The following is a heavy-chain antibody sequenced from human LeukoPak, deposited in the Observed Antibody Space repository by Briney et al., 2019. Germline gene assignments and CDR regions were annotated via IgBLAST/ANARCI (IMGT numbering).Heavy chain of an antibody. D-gene: IGHD6-19*01. CDR1: GFTFSSYA. CDR3: AKSNSGWYYYYGMDV. CDR2: ISGSGGST. V-gene: IGHV3-23*01. J-gene: IGHJ6*02. Sequence: GASLRLSCAASGFTFSSYAMSWVRQAPGKGLEWVSAISGSGGSTYYADSVKGRFTISRDNSKNTLYLQMNSLRAEDTAVYYCAKSNSGWYYYYGMDVWGQGTTVTVS.